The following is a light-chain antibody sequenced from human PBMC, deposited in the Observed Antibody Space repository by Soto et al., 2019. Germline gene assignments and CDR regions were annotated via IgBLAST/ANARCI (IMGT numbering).Light chain of an antibody. V-gene: IGLV2-8*01. CDR2: EVI. CDR3: SSYGGSNNLV. Sequence: QSALTQPPSASGSRGQSVTISCTGTSSDVGGYKFVSWYQQHPGKAPKLIIYEVIKRPSGVPDRFSGSKSGNTASLTVSGLQAEDECDYYCSSYGGSNNLVFGGGTKLTVL. CDR1: SSDVGGYKF. J-gene: IGLJ2*01.